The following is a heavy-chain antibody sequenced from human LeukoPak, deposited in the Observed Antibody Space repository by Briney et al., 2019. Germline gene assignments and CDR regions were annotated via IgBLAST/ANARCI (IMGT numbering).Heavy chain of an antibody. V-gene: IGHV3-21*01. CDR2: ITSSTSYI. J-gene: IGHJ1*01. D-gene: IGHD2-2*01. Sequence: GGSLRLSCAASGFIFSGYSMNWVRQAPGKGLEWVSSITSSTSYIYYADSVKGRFTISRDNAKNSLYLQMSSLRAEDTAVYYCAGAREYCIKSNCYEYFQEWGQGTLVTVSS. CDR1: GFIFSGYS. CDR3: AGAREYCIKSNCYEYFQE.